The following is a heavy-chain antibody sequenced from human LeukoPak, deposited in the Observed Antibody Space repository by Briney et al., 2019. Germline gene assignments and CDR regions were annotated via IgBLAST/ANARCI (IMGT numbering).Heavy chain of an antibody. V-gene: IGHV3-23*01. J-gene: IGHJ5*02. CDR3: AKGGYTTWFDP. D-gene: IGHD2-15*01. CDR1: GFTFREYS. Sequence: GGSLRLSCAASGFTFREYSMTWVRQAPGKGLEWVSNIRSNGRDTYYTDSVKGRFTISRDNSKNTLYLEMNNLRAGDTAVYYCAKGGYTTWFDPWGQGTLVTVSS. CDR2: IRSNGRDT.